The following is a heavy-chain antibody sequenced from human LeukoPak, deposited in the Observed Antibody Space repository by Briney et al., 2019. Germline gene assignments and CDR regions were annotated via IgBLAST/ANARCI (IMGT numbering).Heavy chain of an antibody. V-gene: IGHV4-34*01. CDR1: GGSFIGYY. Sequence: SETLSLTCAVYGGSFIGYYWSWIRQPPGKGLEWIGEINHSGGANYNPSLKSRVTISADTSKGQFSLKLGSVTAADTAVYYCARVPLRFLEPFDYWGRGTLVTVSS. CDR2: INHSGGA. D-gene: IGHD3-3*01. J-gene: IGHJ4*02. CDR3: ARVPLRFLEPFDY.